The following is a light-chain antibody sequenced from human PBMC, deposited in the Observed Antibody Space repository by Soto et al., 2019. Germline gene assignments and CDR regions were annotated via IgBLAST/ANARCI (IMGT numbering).Light chain of an antibody. CDR2: EVN. CDR3: SSYTSIATL. Sequence: QSLLTQPASVSGSPGQSITISCTGSSNNIGGYNYVSWYQQHPGKAPKLLIYEVNFRASGVSNRFSGSKSGDTASLTISGLQAEDEADYYCSSYTSIATLFGGGTKLTVL. V-gene: IGLV2-14*01. J-gene: IGLJ2*01. CDR1: SNNIGGYNY.